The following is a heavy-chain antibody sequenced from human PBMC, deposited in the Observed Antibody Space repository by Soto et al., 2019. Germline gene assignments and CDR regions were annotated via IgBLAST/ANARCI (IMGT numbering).Heavy chain of an antibody. D-gene: IGHD3-22*01. CDR3: SRVPRGKRVKDSSGYWNAFDI. Sequence: SETLSLTCAVCGGSISSGCYSWSWIRQPPGKGLEWIGYIYHIGSTYYNPSLKSRVTISVDRSKNQFSLKLSSVTAADTAVYYFSRVPRGKRVKDSSGYWNAFDIWGQRTMVTV. V-gene: IGHV4-30-2*01. J-gene: IGHJ3*02. CDR2: IYHIGST. CDR1: GGSISSGCYS.